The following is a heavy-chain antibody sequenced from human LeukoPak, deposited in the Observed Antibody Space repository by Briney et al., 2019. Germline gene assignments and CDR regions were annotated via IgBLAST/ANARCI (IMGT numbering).Heavy chain of an antibody. V-gene: IGHV4-39*07. CDR3: ARARKSIAVRLARNSDFYSYYYMDV. J-gene: IGHJ6*03. CDR2: IYYSGST. CDR1: GGSISSSSYY. Sequence: SETLSLTCTVSGGSISSSSYYWGWIRQPPGKGLEWIGSIYYSGSTYYNPSLKSRVTISVDTSKNQFSLKLSSVTAADTAVYYCARARKSIAVRLARNSDFYSYYYMDVWGKGTTVTVSS. D-gene: IGHD6-6*01.